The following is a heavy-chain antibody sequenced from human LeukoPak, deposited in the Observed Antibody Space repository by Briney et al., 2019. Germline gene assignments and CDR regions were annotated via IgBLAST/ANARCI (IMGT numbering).Heavy chain of an antibody. D-gene: IGHD3-22*01. J-gene: IGHJ4*02. Sequence: PGGSLRLSCAASGFTFSSYSMNWVRQAPGKGLEWVSSISSSSSYIYYADSVKGRFTISRDNSKNTLYLQMNSLRAEDTAVYYCASEFKYYYDSSGYYLLDYWGQGTLVTVSS. CDR3: ASEFKYYYDSSGYYLLDY. V-gene: IGHV3-21*01. CDR1: GFTFSSYS. CDR2: ISSSSSYI.